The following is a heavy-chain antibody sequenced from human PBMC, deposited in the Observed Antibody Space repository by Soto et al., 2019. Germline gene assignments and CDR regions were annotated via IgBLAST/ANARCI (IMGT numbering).Heavy chain of an antibody. D-gene: IGHD3-10*01. J-gene: IGHJ4*02. Sequence: QVQVVQSGAEVEKPGASVKVSCKASGYTFTTYGISWVRQAPGQGLEWMGWISTYNGNTNYAQKFQGRVTITTDASTSTAYMELRSLRSDDTAMYYCARNREYLVRGIVGFWGQGTLVTVSS. CDR2: ISTYNGNT. V-gene: IGHV1-18*01. CDR3: ARNREYLVRGIVGF. CDR1: GYTFTTYG.